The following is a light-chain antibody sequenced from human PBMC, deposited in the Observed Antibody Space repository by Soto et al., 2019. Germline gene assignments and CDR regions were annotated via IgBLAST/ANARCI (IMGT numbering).Light chain of an antibody. CDR3: QQYNSYAYT. V-gene: IGKV1-5*03. Sequence: DIQMTQSPSTLSASVGDRVTITCRASQSISRWLAWYHQKPGKAPKLLIYKASSLESGVPSRFSGSGSGTEFTLTISSLQPDDFATYYCQQYNSYAYTFGQGTKLEIK. CDR2: KAS. J-gene: IGKJ2*01. CDR1: QSISRW.